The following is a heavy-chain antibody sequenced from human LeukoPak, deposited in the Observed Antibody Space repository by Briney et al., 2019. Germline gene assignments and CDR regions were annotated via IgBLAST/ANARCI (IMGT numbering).Heavy chain of an antibody. CDR3: ARVKGSSWYGNWFDP. J-gene: IGHJ5*02. D-gene: IGHD6-13*01. Sequence: GGSLRLSCAASGFTFSSYWMSWVRQAPGKGLEWVSVIYSGGSTYYADSVKGRFTIPRDNSKNTLYLQMNSLRAEDTAVYYCARVKGSSWYGNWFDPWGQGTLVTVSS. CDR1: GFTFSSYW. V-gene: IGHV3-66*01. CDR2: IYSGGST.